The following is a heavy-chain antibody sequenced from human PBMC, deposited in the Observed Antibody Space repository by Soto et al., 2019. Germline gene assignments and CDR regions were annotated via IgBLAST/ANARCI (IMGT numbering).Heavy chain of an antibody. CDR3: GRGEVRKRGEEVTTNYHGKRV. D-gene: IGHD3-10*01. V-gene: IGHV4-31*03. Sequence: QAQLQESGPGLVRPSQTLSLTCTVARGSVSNGIYYWNWIRQQPGKGLEWIGYTHDSGSTYYNPSLRRWGHHNAETPKDPVFLKVRSVSAAGKGVEFLGRGEVRKRGEEVTTNYHGKRVRGPGDKGTV. CDR1: RGSVSNGIYY. CDR2: THDSGST. J-gene: IGHJ6*01.